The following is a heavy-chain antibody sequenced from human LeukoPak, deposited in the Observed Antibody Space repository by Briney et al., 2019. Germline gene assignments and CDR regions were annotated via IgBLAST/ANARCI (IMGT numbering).Heavy chain of an antibody. CDR1: GYTFIGYY. J-gene: IGHJ4*02. Sequence: GASVKVSCKASGYTFIGYYMHWVRQAPGQGLEWMGWINTNTGNPTYAQGFTGRFVFSLDTSVNTAYLQISGLKAEDTAVYYCARTSTHSSGWFRVPPLFDYWGQGTLVTVSS. D-gene: IGHD6-19*01. V-gene: IGHV7-4-1*02. CDR2: INTNTGNP. CDR3: ARTSTHSSGWFRVPPLFDY.